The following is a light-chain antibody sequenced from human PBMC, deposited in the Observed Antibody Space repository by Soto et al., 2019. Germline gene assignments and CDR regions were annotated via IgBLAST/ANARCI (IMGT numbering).Light chain of an antibody. CDR3: CSYAGSPRYV. CDR1: SSDVGGYNY. V-gene: IGLV2-11*01. CDR2: DVS. J-gene: IGLJ1*01. Sequence: QSVLTQPRSVSGSPGQAVTISCTGTSSDVGGYNYVSWYQQHPGKAPKVMIYDVSERPSGVPDRFSGYKSGNTASLTISGLQAEEEADYYCCSYAGSPRYVFGTGTKLTVL.